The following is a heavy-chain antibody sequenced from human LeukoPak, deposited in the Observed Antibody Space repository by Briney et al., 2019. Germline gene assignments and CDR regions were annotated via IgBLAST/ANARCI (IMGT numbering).Heavy chain of an antibody. D-gene: IGHD2-8*01. CDR3: ARSLVYCTNGVCYSDY. CDR1: GYTFTGYY. CDR2: INPNSGGT. Sequence: GASVKVSCKASGYTFTGYYMRWVRQAPGQGLEWMGWINPNSGGTNYAQKFQGRVTMTRDTSISTAYMELSRLRSDDTAVYYCARSLVYCTNGVCYSDYWGQGTLVTVSS. V-gene: IGHV1-2*02. J-gene: IGHJ4*02.